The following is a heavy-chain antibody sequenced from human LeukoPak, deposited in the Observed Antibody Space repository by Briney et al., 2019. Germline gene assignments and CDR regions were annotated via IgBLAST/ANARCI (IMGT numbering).Heavy chain of an antibody. CDR1: GDSINSHY. V-gene: IGHV4-59*11. CDR3: ARTGDYGRSTGGWFDP. CDR2: IFYSGNT. Sequence: PSATLSLTCTVFGDSINSHYWSWVRQAPGKGLEWIGYIFYSGNTNYSPSLKSRVTISIDTSKKQFSLRLTSVTTADTAVYFCARTGDYGRSTGGWFDPWGQGTLVTVSS. J-gene: IGHJ5*02. D-gene: IGHD3-16*01.